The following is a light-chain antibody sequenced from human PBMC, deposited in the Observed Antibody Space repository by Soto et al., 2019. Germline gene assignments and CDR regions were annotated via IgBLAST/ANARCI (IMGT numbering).Light chain of an antibody. CDR2: DAY. CDR3: QQRKYWPPLT. V-gene: IGKV3-11*01. J-gene: IGKJ4*01. Sequence: ETVLTQSPATLSLSPGERATLSCRASHDIDVYLAWYQQRPGQAPRLLIYDAYNRATGVPARFSGSGSGTDFTLNISRLEPEDFAIYYCQQRKYWPPLTFGGGTRVEIK. CDR1: HDIDVY.